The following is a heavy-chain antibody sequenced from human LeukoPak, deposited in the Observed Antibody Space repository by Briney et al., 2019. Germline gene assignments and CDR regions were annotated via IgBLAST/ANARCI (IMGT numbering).Heavy chain of an antibody. CDR1: GGTISSSSYY. CDR2: IYYSGST. CDR3: ARPYYYGSGSWAD. D-gene: IGHD3-10*01. Sequence: SETLSLTCTVSGGTISSSSYYWGWIRQPPGKGLEWIGSIYYSGSTYYNPSLKSRVTISVDTSKNQFSLKLSSVTAADTAVYYCARPYYYGSGSWADWGLGTLVTVSS. J-gene: IGHJ4*02. V-gene: IGHV4-39*01.